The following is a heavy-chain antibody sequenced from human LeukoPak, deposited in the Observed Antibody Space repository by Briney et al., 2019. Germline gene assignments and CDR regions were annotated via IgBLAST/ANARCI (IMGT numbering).Heavy chain of an antibody. Sequence: SETLSLTCAVYGGSFSGYYWSWIRQPPGKGLEWIGEINHSGSTNYNPSLKSRVTISVDTSKNQFSLKLSSVTAADTAVYYCARRGWRWLQFGVDAFHMSGEGTMVTASS. CDR1: GGSFSGYY. J-gene: IGHJ3*02. V-gene: IGHV4-34*01. D-gene: IGHD5-12*01. CDR3: ARRGWRWLQFGVDAFHM. CDR2: INHSGST.